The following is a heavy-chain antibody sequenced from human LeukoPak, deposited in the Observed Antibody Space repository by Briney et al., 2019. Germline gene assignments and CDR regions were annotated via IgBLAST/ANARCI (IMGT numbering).Heavy chain of an antibody. CDR3: ARGDYGDYFDY. J-gene: IGHJ4*02. D-gene: IGHD4-17*01. CDR1: GDSVSSNSAV. V-gene: IGHV6-1*01. CDR2: TYYKLKRYN. Sequence: SQTLSLTCAISGDSVSSNSAVCNWIRQSPSRGLEWLGRTYYKLKRYNDYAVSVKSRITINPDTSKNQFSLQLNSVTPEDTAVYYCARGDYGDYFDYWGQGTLVTVSS.